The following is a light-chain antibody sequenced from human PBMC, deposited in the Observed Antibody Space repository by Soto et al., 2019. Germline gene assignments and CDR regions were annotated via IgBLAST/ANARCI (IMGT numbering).Light chain of an antibody. Sequence: EIVLTQSPGTLSLSPGASSTLSCRASPSVSSSYLAWYQQKPGQAPRLLIYGASSRATGIPDRFSGSGSGTDFTLTISRLEPEDVAVYYCQQYGSSPGYTFGQGTKLEIK. CDR2: GAS. CDR1: PSVSSSY. V-gene: IGKV3-20*01. J-gene: IGKJ2*01. CDR3: QQYGSSPGYT.